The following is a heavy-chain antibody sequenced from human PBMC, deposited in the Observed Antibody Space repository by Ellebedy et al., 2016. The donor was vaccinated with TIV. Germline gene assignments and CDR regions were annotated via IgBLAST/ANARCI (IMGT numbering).Heavy chain of an antibody. D-gene: IGHD2/OR15-2a*01. CDR1: GFLFNQYG. V-gene: IGHV3-30*18. CDR3: ANMAWGNEEYSVDS. Sequence: GGSLRLXCAASGFLFNQYGMYWVRQAPGKGLEWVAVIANDGRNKYYGDSVKGRFTISRDNSKNTLYLQMNSLKVEDTAVYYCANMAWGNEEYSVDSWGQGTLVTVSS. CDR2: IANDGRNK. J-gene: IGHJ5*01.